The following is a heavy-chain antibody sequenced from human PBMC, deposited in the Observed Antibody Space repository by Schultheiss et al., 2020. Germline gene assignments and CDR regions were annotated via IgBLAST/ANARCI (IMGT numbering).Heavy chain of an antibody. CDR2: IDWDDDK. J-gene: IGHJ6*02. Sequence: SGPTLVKPTQTLTLTCTFSGFSLSTSGMCVSWIRQPPGKALEWLALIDWDDDKRYSPSLKSRLTITKDTSKNQVVLTMTNMDPVDTATYYCARTIYYYYGMDVWGQGTTVTVSS. CDR3: ARTIYYYYGMDV. CDR1: GFSLSTSGMC. V-gene: IGHV2-5*08. D-gene: IGHD5-24*01.